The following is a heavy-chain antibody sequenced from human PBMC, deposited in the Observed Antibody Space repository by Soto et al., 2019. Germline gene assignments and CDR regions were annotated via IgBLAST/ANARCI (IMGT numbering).Heavy chain of an antibody. J-gene: IGHJ4*02. CDR3: AREIIAAAGLDY. D-gene: IGHD6-13*01. V-gene: IGHV1-69*12. Sequence: QVQLVQSGAEVKKPGSSVKVSCKASGGTFSSYAISWVRQAPGQGLEWMGGIIPIFGKANYAQKVQGRVTITADESTSTAYMELSSLRSEDTAVYYCAREIIAAAGLDYWGQGTLVTVSS. CDR1: GGTFSSYA. CDR2: IIPIFGKA.